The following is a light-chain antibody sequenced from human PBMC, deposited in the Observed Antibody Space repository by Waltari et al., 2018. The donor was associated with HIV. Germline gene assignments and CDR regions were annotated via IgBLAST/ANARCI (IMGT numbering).Light chain of an antibody. Sequence: QSVLTQPPSASGTPGQRVTISCSGSSSNIRSNTVSWYPPPPGTAPKLLIYSNAQRPSGVPDRFSGSKSGTSASLAISGLQSEDEADYYCAAWDDSLNGWVFGGGTKLTVL. CDR3: AAWDDSLNGWV. V-gene: IGLV1-44*01. CDR2: SNA. J-gene: IGLJ3*02. CDR1: SSNIRSNT.